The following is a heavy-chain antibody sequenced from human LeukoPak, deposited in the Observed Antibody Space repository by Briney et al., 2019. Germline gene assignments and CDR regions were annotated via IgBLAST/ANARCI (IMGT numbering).Heavy chain of an antibody. CDR2: IYYSGST. J-gene: IGHJ4*02. D-gene: IGHD6-13*01. CDR3: ARQGRDQQLVLYEVDY. Sequence: SETLSLTCTVSGGSISSSSYYWGWIRQPPGKGLEWIGSIYYSGSTYYHASLKSRVTISVDTSKNQFSLKLSSVPAEDTAVYYCARQGRDQQLVLYEVDYWGQGTLVTVSS. V-gene: IGHV4-39*01. CDR1: GGSISSSSYY.